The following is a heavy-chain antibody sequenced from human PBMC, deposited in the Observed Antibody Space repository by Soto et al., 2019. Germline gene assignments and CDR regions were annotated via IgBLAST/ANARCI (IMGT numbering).Heavy chain of an antibody. CDR3: ARRSSGWYFDY. CDR1: GFSFSSYS. D-gene: IGHD6-19*01. Sequence: GGSLRLSCAASGFSFSSYSMNWVRQAPGKGLEWVSVISGSGDSTYYADSVKGRFTISRDNSKNTLYLQMISLRAEDTAVYYCARRSSGWYFDYWGQGTLVTVSS. J-gene: IGHJ4*02. V-gene: IGHV3-23*01. CDR2: ISGSGDST.